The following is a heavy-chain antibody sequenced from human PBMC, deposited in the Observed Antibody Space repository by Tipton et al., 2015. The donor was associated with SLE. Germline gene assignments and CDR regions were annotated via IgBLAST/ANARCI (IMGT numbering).Heavy chain of an antibody. Sequence: SLRLSCTSSGFSLRNYAIHWVRQAPGKGLEWVSGISSSGSGGNTYYADSVKGRFTISRDNSRNTVSLQMNSLRAEDTAVYYCAREYLYYGSGRVFDYWGQGTLVTVSS. CDR1: GFSLRNYA. CDR2: ISSSGSGGNT. J-gene: IGHJ4*02. D-gene: IGHD3-10*01. CDR3: AREYLYYGSGRVFDY. V-gene: IGHV3-23*01.